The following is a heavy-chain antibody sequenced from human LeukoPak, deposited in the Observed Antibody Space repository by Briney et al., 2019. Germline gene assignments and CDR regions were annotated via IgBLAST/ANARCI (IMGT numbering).Heavy chain of an antibody. J-gene: IGHJ3*02. CDR1: GGSISSGGYY. D-gene: IGHD6-19*01. Sequence: PSQTLSLTCTVSGGSISSGGYYWSWIRQPPGKGLEWIGYIYHSGSTYYNPSLKSRVTISVDRSKNQFSLKLSSVTAADTAVYYCASVAVVGTEAFDIWGQGTMVTVSS. CDR3: ASVAVVGTEAFDI. V-gene: IGHV4-30-2*01. CDR2: IYHSGST.